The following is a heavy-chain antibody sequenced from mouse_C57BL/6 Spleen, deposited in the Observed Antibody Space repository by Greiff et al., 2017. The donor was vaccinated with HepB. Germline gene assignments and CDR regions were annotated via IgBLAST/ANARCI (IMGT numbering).Heavy chain of an antibody. CDR2: IYPGDGDT. CDR1: GYAFSSSW. CDR3: ARDDGYPFAY. Sequence: QVQLQQSGPELVKPGASVKISCKASGYAFSSSWMNWVKQRPGKGLEWIGRIYPGDGDTNYNGKFKGKATLTADKSSSTAYMQLSSLTSEDSAVYFCARDDGYPFAYWGQRTLVTVSA. V-gene: IGHV1-82*01. J-gene: IGHJ3*01. D-gene: IGHD2-3*01.